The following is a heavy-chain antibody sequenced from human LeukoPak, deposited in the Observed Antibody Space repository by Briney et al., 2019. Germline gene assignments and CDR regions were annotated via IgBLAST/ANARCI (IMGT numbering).Heavy chain of an antibody. CDR2: FGWNGGSA. V-gene: IGHV3-20*04. Sequence: GGSLRLSCAASGLIFDDYGMNWVRQAPGKGLGWVSGFGWNGGSAGYADSLKGRFTISRDNAKNSLYQQMNSLRVEDTALYYCTRAPSYDSGNYFVDWGQGTLVTVSS. CDR1: GLIFDDYG. CDR3: TRAPSYDSGNYFVD. D-gene: IGHD3-10*01. J-gene: IGHJ4*02.